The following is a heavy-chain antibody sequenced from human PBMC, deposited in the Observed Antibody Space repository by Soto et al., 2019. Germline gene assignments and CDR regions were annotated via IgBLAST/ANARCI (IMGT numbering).Heavy chain of an antibody. J-gene: IGHJ6*03. CDR2: INSSGGST. CDR3: ARDLGNFVATTYYYYYYMDV. D-gene: IGHD5-12*01. V-gene: IGHV1-46*01. CDR1: GYTFTSYY. Sequence: ASVKVSCKASGYTFTSYYMHWVRQAPGQGLEWMGIINSSGGSTSYAQKFQGRVTMTRDTSTSTVYMELSSLRSEDTAVYYCARDLGNFVATTYYYYYYMDVWGKGTTVTVSS.